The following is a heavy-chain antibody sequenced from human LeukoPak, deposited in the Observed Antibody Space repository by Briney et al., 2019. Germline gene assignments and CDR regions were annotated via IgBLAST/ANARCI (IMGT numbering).Heavy chain of an antibody. V-gene: IGHV3-23*01. CDR2: ISGNGGNT. CDR1: GITLSNYG. Sequence: GGSLRLSCAVSGITLSNYGMSWVRQAPGKGLEWVSGISGNGGNTYYADSVKSRFTISRDNSKNRLYLQMNSLRAEDTAVYFCAKRGVVIRVILVGFHKEAYYFDSWGQGALVTVSS. D-gene: IGHD3-22*01. CDR3: AKRGVVIRVILVGFHKEAYYFDS. J-gene: IGHJ4*02.